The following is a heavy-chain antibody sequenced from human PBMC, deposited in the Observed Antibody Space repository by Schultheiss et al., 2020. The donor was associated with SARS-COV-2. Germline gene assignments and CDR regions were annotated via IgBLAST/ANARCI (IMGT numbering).Heavy chain of an antibody. D-gene: IGHD6-6*01. J-gene: IGHJ4*02. Sequence: SETLSLTCTVSGGSISSYYWSWIRQPPGKGLEWIGEINHSGSTNYNPSLKSRVTISVDTSKNQFSLKLSSVTAADTAVYYCASGPSIAARRFDYWGQGTLVTVSS. CDR2: INHSGST. CDR3: ASGPSIAARRFDY. CDR1: GGSISSYY. V-gene: IGHV4-34*01.